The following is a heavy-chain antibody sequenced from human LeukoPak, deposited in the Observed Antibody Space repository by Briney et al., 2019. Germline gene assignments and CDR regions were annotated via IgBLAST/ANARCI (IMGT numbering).Heavy chain of an antibody. V-gene: IGHV3-53*01. CDR3: ATSLWGGGYSYMDV. J-gene: IGHJ6*03. D-gene: IGHD3-16*01. CDR2: IYSGGST. CDR1: AFTVSSNY. Sequence: PGGSLRLSCAASAFTVSSNYMSWVRQAPGKGLEWVSVIYSGGSTYYADSVKGRFTTSRDNSKNTLYLQMNSLRAEDTAVYYCATSLWGGGYSYMDVWGKGTTVTVSS.